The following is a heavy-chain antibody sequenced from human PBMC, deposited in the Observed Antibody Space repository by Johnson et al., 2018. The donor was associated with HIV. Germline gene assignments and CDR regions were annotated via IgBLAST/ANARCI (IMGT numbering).Heavy chain of an antibody. CDR2: IYSGGST. CDR3: AKGRGYDYDALDF. V-gene: IGHV3-66*01. D-gene: IGHD5-12*01. CDR1: GFTVTTKY. Sequence: VQLVESGGGLVQPGGSLRLSCAASGFTVTTKYMSWVRQAPGKGLEWVSVIYSGGSTYYADSVKGRFTISRYNSKNTLYLQMSSLRAEDTAVYYCAKGRGYDYDALDFWGQGTMVTVSS. J-gene: IGHJ3*01.